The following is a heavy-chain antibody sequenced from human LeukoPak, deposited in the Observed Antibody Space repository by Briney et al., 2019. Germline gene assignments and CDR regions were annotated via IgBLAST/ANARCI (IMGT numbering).Heavy chain of an antibody. CDR1: GSSISSYY. J-gene: IGHJ4*02. Sequence: PSETLSLTCTVSGSSISSYYCNWIRQPAGKGLEWIGRIYTSGSTNYNPSLKSRVTMSVDTSKNQFSLKLRSVTAADTAVYYCARDRVGSGWFDYWGQGTLVTVSS. V-gene: IGHV4-4*07. CDR3: ARDRVGSGWFDY. CDR2: IYTSGST. D-gene: IGHD6-19*01.